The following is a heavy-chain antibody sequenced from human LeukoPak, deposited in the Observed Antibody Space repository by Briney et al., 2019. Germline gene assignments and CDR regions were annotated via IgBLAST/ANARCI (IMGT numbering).Heavy chain of an antibody. Sequence: PSETLSLTCTVSGGSISSYYWSWIRQPPGKGLEWIGYIYYSGSTNYNPSLKSRVTISVDTSKNQFSLKLSSVTAADTAVYYCARYSSSSPLDYWGQGTLVTVSS. CDR1: GGSISSYY. V-gene: IGHV4-59*01. CDR3: ARYSSSSPLDY. J-gene: IGHJ4*02. CDR2: IYYSGST. D-gene: IGHD6-6*01.